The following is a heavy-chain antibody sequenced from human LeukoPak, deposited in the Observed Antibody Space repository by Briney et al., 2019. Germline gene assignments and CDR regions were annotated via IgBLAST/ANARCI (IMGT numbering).Heavy chain of an antibody. Sequence: PGVSLRLSCAASGFTFSSYAMSWVRQAPGKGLEWVSLMSGTGGTTYYTDSVKGRFTISKDNSRNTVYLQMNSLRVEDTAVYFCAKGSGDTSYSASDYWGQGTLVTVSS. CDR2: MSGTGGTT. CDR3: AKGSGDTSYSASDY. J-gene: IGHJ4*02. V-gene: IGHV3-23*01. D-gene: IGHD2-15*01. CDR1: GFTFSSYA.